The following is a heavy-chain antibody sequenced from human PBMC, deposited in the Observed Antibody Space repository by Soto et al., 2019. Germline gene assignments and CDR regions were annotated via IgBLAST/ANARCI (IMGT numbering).Heavy chain of an antibody. CDR3: ARLGGYSGYDPDY. Sequence: SETLSLTCTVSGGSISSSSYYWGWIRQPPGKGLEWIGSIYYSGSTYYNPSLKSRVTISVDTSKNQFSLKLSSVTAADTAVYYCARLGGYSGYDPDYWGQGTLVTVSS. CDR1: GGSISSSSYY. J-gene: IGHJ4*02. D-gene: IGHD5-12*01. V-gene: IGHV4-39*01. CDR2: IYYSGST.